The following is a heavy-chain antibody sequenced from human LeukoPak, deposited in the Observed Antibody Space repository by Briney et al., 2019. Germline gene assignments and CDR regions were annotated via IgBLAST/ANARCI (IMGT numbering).Heavy chain of an antibody. Sequence: GGSLRLSCAASGLTVSSNYMSWVRQAPGKGLEWVSVIYSGGSTYYADSVKGRFTISRDNSKNTLYLQMNSLRAEDTAVYYCARDRPMVGFMDVWGKGTTVTVSS. CDR2: IYSGGST. CDR1: GLTVSSNY. CDR3: ARDRPMVGFMDV. J-gene: IGHJ6*03. D-gene: IGHD3-10*01. V-gene: IGHV3-53*01.